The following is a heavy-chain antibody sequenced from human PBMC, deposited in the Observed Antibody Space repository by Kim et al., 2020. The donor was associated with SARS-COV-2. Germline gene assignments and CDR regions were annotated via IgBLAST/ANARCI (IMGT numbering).Heavy chain of an antibody. D-gene: IGHD6-13*01. CDR1: GDSVSSNSAA. V-gene: IGHV6-1*01. CDR3: ARNSSSWGPAGYYYYGMDV. CDR2: TYYRSKWYN. Sequence: SQTLSLTCAISGDSVSSNSAAWNWIRQSPSRGLEWLGRTYYRSKWYNDYAVSVKSRITINPDTSKNQFSLQLNSATPEDTAVYYCARNSSSWGPAGYYYYGMDVWGQGTTVTVSS. J-gene: IGHJ6*02.